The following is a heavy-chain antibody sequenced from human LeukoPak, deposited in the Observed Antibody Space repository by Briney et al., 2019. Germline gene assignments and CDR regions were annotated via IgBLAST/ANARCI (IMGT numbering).Heavy chain of an antibody. CDR1: GGSISSTTYC. CDR3: ASVYSSSWYDHWFDP. Sequence: PSETLSLTCTVSGGSISSTTYCWSWVRQPPGKGLEWIGCMYHSGSTYYNPSLKSRVTISVDRSKNQFSLKLSSVTAADTAVYYCASVYSSSWYDHWFDPWGQGTLVTVSS. J-gene: IGHJ5*02. D-gene: IGHD6-13*01. CDR2: MYHSGST. V-gene: IGHV4-39*07.